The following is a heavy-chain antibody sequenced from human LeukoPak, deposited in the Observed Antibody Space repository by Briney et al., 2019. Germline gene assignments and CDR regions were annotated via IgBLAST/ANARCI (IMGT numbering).Heavy chain of an antibody. V-gene: IGHV1-46*01. CDR1: GYTLTSYY. D-gene: IGHD5-12*01. CDR2: INPCGGST. Sequence: ASVKVSCKASGYTLTSYYMHWVRQAPGQGLEWMGIINPCGGSTSYAQKFQGRVTMTRDTSTSTVYMELSSLRSEDTAVCYCARVGGYSGYDYWGQGTLVTVSS. J-gene: IGHJ4*02. CDR3: ARVGGYSGYDY.